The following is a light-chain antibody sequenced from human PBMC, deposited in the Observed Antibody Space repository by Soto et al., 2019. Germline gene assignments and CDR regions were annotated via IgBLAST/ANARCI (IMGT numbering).Light chain of an antibody. Sequence: QSVLTQPPSVSGAPGQRVTISCTGSSSNIGAGYDVHWYQQLPGTAPKLLIYGNSNRPSGVPDRFSGSKSGTSASLAITGLQAEDEADYYCQSYDSGLREVVFGGGTKLTVL. CDR3: QSYDSGLREVV. CDR1: SSNIGAGYD. J-gene: IGLJ2*01. CDR2: GNS. V-gene: IGLV1-40*01.